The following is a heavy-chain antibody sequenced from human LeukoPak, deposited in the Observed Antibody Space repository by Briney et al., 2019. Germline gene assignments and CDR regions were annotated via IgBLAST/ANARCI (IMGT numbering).Heavy chain of an antibody. CDR2: ISETSRKT. Sequence: GGSLRLSCAVPGFTFNIYAMSWVRQAPGKGLEWVSAISETSRKTYYADPVKGRFTISRDNSKNTLYLQMNSLRAEDTAVYYCAKGSYYYDSSGYHYYFDYWGQGTLVTVSS. D-gene: IGHD3-22*01. V-gene: IGHV3-23*01. CDR3: AKGSYYYDSSGYHYYFDY. CDR1: GFTFNIYA. J-gene: IGHJ4*02.